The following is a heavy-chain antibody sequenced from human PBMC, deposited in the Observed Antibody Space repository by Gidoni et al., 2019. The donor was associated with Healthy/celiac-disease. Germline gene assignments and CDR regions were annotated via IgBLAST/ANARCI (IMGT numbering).Heavy chain of an antibody. J-gene: IGHJ3*02. CDR2: IYTSGST. V-gene: IGHV4-4*07. Sequence: QVQLPESGPGLVKPSETLSLTCPVSGGPISSYYWSWSRQPSGKGLEWIGRIYTSGSTNYNPSLKSRVTMSVDTSKNQFSLKLSSVTAADTAVYYCARVRTHDFWSGIDAFDIWGQGTMVTVSS. D-gene: IGHD3-3*01. CDR3: ARVRTHDFWSGIDAFDI. CDR1: GGPISSYY.